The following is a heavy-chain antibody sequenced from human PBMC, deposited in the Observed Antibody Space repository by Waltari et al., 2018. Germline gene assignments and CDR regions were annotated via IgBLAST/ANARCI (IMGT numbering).Heavy chain of an antibody. D-gene: IGHD2-15*01. Sequence: QLQLQESGPGLVKPSETLSLTCTVSGGSISSSSYYWGWIRQPPGKGLEWIGCIYYSGSTYYNPSLKSRVTISVDTSKNQFSLKLSSVTAADTAVYYCATVGSPLTRLDPWGQGTLVTVSS. CDR3: ATVGSPLTRLDP. CDR2: IYYSGST. V-gene: IGHV4-39*01. CDR1: GGSISSSSYY. J-gene: IGHJ5*02.